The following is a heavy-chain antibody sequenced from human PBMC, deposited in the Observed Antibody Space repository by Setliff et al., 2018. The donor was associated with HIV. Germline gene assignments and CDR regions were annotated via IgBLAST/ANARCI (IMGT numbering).Heavy chain of an antibody. J-gene: IGHJ4*02. V-gene: IGHV4-38-2*02. CDR1: GYSISSGYY. CDR3: AREYCSSTSCYPYDY. Sequence: SETLSLTCAVSGYSISSGYYWGWIRQPPGKGLEWIGSIYHSGSTYYNPFLKSRVTISVDTSKNQFSLKLSSVTAADTAVYYCAREYCSSTSCYPYDYWGQGTLVTVSS. D-gene: IGHD2-2*01. CDR2: IYHSGST.